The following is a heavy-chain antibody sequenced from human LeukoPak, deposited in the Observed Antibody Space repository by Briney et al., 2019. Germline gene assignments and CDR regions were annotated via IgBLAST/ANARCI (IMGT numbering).Heavy chain of an antibody. J-gene: IGHJ4*02. V-gene: IGHV2-5*02. CDR1: GFSLSTSGVG. CDR3: AHLHTYYYDSSGYYRLSYYFDY. D-gene: IGHD3-22*01. CDR2: IYWVVDK. Sequence: SGPTLVKPTQTLTLTCTFSGFSLSTSGVGVGWIRQPPGKALEWLALIYWVVDKRYSPSLKSRLTITKDTSKNQVVLTMTNMDPVDTATYYCAHLHTYYYDSSGYYRLSYYFDYWGQGTLVTVSS.